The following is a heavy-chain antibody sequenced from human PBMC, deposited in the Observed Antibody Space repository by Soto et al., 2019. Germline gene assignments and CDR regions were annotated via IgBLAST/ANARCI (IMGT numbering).Heavy chain of an antibody. CDR1: GFTFSRYG. V-gene: IGHV3-30*18. CDR3: AKDLGDYSNYECAFDI. D-gene: IGHD4-4*01. J-gene: IGHJ3*02. CDR2: ISYDGSKK. Sequence: GGSLRLSCAASGFTFSRYGMHWVRQAPGKGLEWVAVISYDGSKKYYEDSVKGRFTISRDNSKNTLYLQMNSLRAEDTAVYYCAKDLGDYSNYECAFDIWGQGTTVTVSS.